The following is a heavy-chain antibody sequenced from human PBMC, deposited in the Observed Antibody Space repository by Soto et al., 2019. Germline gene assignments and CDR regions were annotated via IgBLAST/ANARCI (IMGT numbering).Heavy chain of an antibody. CDR3: TRSAISPYGGLIGPFDY. D-gene: IGHD3-16*02. CDR2: INPANGNT. Sequence: QVQLVQSGAEERKPGASVKVSCEATGYTFTAYAMHWVRQAPGQRLEWMGWINPANGNTKYSQKFQGRLTITSDTSANTVYMELNSLTSEDTAMYYCTRSAISPYGGLIGPFDYWGQGNLVTVSS. J-gene: IGHJ4*02. V-gene: IGHV1-3*05. CDR1: GYTFTAYA.